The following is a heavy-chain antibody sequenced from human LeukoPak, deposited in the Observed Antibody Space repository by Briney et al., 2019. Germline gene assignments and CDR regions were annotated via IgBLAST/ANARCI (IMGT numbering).Heavy chain of an antibody. V-gene: IGHV3-66*01. D-gene: IGHD2-15*01. CDR2: IYSGGST. Sequence: GGSLRLSCAASGFTFDDYGMSWVRQAPGKGLEWVSVIYSGGSTYYADSVKGRFTISRDNSKNTLYLQMNSLRAEDTAVYYCARGVGKHYYFDYWGQGTLVTVSS. CDR3: ARGVGKHYYFDY. CDR1: GFTFDDYG. J-gene: IGHJ4*02.